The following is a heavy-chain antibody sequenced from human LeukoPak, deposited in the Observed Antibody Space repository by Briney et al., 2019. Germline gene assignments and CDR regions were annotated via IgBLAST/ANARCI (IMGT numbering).Heavy chain of an antibody. D-gene: IGHD3-3*01. J-gene: IGHJ4*02. CDR3: ARGRGRFLEWLLYV. CDR2: ISNNGGYT. V-gene: IGHV3-23*01. Sequence: PGGSLRLSCAASGFTFSSSAMSWVRQAPGKGLEWVSAISNNGGYTYYADSVQGRFTISRDNSKNTLYLQMNSLRAEDTAVYYCARGRGRFLEWLLYVWGQGTLVTVSS. CDR1: GFTFSSSA.